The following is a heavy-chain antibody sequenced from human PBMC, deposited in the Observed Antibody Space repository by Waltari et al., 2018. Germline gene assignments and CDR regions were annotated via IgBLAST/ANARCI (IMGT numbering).Heavy chain of an antibody. CDR3: ARDADGSSTSCYGFGFDP. V-gene: IGHV4-38-2*02. CDR2: IYHSGST. D-gene: IGHD2-2*01. J-gene: IGHJ5*02. Sequence: QVQLQESGPGLVKPSETLSLTCAVSGYSISSGYYWGWIRQPPGRGLEWLGSIYHSGSTYYNPSLKSRVTRSVDTSKNRFSLKLSSVTAADTAVYYCARDADGSSTSCYGFGFDPWGQGTLVTVSS. CDR1: GYSISSGYY.